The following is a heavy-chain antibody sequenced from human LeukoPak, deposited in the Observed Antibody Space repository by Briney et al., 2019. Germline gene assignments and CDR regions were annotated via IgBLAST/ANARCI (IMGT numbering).Heavy chain of an antibody. Sequence: SVKVSCKASGGTFSSYAISWVRQAPGQGLEWMGGITPIFGTANYAQKFQGRVTITADKSTSTAYMELSSLRSEDTAVYYCARGGQASHYYYYYGMDVWGKGTTVTVSS. CDR1: GGTFSSYA. CDR3: ARGGQASHYYYYYGMDV. CDR2: ITPIFGTA. J-gene: IGHJ6*04. V-gene: IGHV1-69*06.